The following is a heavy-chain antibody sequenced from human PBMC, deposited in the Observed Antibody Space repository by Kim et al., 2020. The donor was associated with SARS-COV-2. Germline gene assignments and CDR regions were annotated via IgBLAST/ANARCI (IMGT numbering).Heavy chain of an antibody. CDR1: GFTFSSYG. J-gene: IGHJ6*02. D-gene: IGHD6-13*01. CDR2: ISYDGSNK. Sequence: GGSLRLSCAASGFTFSSYGMHWVRQAPGKGLEWVAVISYDGSNKYYADSVKGRFTISRDNSKNTLYLQMNSLRAEDTAVYYCAKGGVGSSWYGHYYYYGMDVWGQGTTVTVSS. CDR3: AKGGVGSSWYGHYYYYGMDV. V-gene: IGHV3-30*18.